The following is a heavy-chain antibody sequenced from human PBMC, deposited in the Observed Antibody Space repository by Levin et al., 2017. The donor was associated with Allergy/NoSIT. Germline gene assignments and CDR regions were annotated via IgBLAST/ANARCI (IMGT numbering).Heavy chain of an antibody. V-gene: IGHV1-2*02. CDR1: GYTFTGYY. D-gene: IGHD6-19*01. CDR2: INPNSGGT. J-gene: IGHJ4*02. CDR3: ARLAVAGMDYFDY. Sequence: GASVKVSCKASGYTFTGYYMHWVRQAPGQGLEWMGWINPNSGGTNYAQKFQGRVTMTRDTSISTAYMELSRLRSDDTAVYYCARLAVAGMDYFDYWGQGTLVTVSS.